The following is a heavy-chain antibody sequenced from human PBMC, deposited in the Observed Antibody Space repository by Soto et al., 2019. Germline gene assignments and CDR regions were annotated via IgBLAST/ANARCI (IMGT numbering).Heavy chain of an antibody. CDR1: DDSTRSRYG. D-gene: IGHD3-16*02. V-gene: IGHV4-4*02. Sequence: SETLSLTCGVSDDSTRSRYGWTWIRRPPGRGLQWIGEVNQSGTSNYNPSLKSRVTFSLDTSKNLFSLEMTSVTAADTAVYYCATQMEYYDSVWGGYRRIIAYWGQGTLVTVSS. CDR2: VNQSGTS. CDR3: ATQMEYYDSVWGGYRRIIAY. J-gene: IGHJ4*02.